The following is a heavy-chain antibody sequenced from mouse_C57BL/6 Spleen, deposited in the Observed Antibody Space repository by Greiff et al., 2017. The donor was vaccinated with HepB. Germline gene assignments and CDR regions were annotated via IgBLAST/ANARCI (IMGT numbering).Heavy chain of an antibody. CDR2: IYPGDGDT. V-gene: IGHV1-82*01. Sequence: VQLQQSGPELVKPGASVKISCKASGYAFSSSWMNWVKQRPGKGLEWIGRIYPGDGDTNYNGKFKGKATLTADKSSSTAYMQLSSLTSEDSAVYFCASYGYYCFDYWGQGTTLTVSS. CDR3: ASYGYYCFDY. CDR1: GYAFSSSW. D-gene: IGHD2-3*01. J-gene: IGHJ2*01.